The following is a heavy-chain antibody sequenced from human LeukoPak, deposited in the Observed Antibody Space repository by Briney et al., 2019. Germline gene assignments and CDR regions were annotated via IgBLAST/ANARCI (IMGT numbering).Heavy chain of an antibody. Sequence: GGSLRLSCEASGLTFSSYGMSWVRQAPGKGLQWVSAITGDGTTTYYADSVKGRFTISRDNSKNMLYLQMSSLRAEDTAVYYCPKMQGYFDYWGQGTLAPVSS. CDR2: ITGDGTTT. CDR3: PKMQGYFDY. J-gene: IGHJ4*02. CDR1: GLTFSSYG. V-gene: IGHV3-23*01.